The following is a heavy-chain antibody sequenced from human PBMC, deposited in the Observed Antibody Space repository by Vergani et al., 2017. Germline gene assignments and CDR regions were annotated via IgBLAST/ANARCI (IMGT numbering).Heavy chain of an antibody. J-gene: IGHJ6*02. Sequence: QVQLEESGPGLVKPSETLSLTCTVSGGSFNTYYWSWIRQSPGKGLEWIVYIYSTGSTNYNPSLNSRVTMSVDTSKNQFSLKVRSVTAAGTAVYFCARVMYRDESSTGYRLEGMDIWGQGTTVTISS. CDR1: GGSFNTYY. D-gene: IGHD3-9*01. CDR2: IYSTGST. V-gene: IGHV4-59*13. CDR3: ARVMYRDESSTGYRLEGMDI.